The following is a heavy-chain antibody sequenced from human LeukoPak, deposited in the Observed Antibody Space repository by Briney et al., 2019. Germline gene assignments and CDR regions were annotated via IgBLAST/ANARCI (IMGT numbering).Heavy chain of an antibody. V-gene: IGHV5-51*01. CDR3: TRRMTRGVITSPFDS. D-gene: IGHD2-21*01. J-gene: IGHJ4*02. CDR2: IYPGDSDT. Sequence: PGESLKISCKGSGYSFTNYWIGWVRQMPGKGLELMGLIYPGDSDTTYSPSFQGQVTISADKSITTAYLQWSSLKASDTAMYYCTRRMTRGVITSPFDSWGQGTLASVSS. CDR1: GYSFTNYW.